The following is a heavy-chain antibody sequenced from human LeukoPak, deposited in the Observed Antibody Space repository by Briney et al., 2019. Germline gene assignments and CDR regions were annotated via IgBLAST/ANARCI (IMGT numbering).Heavy chain of an antibody. D-gene: IGHD2-8*01. J-gene: IGHJ6*03. Sequence: ASVKVSCKASGGTFSRYAISWVRQAPGQGLEWMGGIIPIFGTANYAQKFQGRVTITTDESTSTAYMELSSLRSEDTAVYYCASQGGCTNGVCYTGYYYYYMDVWGKGTTVTVSS. CDR2: IIPIFGTA. CDR3: ASQGGCTNGVCYTGYYYYYMDV. CDR1: GGTFSRYA. V-gene: IGHV1-69*05.